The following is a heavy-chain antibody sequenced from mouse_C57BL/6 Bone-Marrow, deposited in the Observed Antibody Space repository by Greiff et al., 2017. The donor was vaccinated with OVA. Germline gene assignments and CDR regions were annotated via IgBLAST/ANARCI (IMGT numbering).Heavy chain of an antibody. Sequence: QVQLQQSGAELVRPGTSVKVSCKASGYAFTNYLIEWVKQRPGQGLEWIGVINPGSGGTNYNEKFKGKATLTADKSSSTAYMQLSSLTSEYSAVYFCARSGYYGLYWYFDVWGTGTTVTVSS. V-gene: IGHV1-54*01. CDR3: ARSGYYGLYWYFDV. CDR2: INPGSGGT. D-gene: IGHD1-1*01. CDR1: GYAFTNYL. J-gene: IGHJ1*03.